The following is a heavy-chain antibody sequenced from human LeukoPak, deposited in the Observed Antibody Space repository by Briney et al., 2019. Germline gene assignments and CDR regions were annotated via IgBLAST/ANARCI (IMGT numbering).Heavy chain of an antibody. J-gene: IGHJ6*02. Sequence: GGSLRLSCAASGFTFNNYDMHWVRQAPGKGLEWVAVISYDGSNKYYADSVKGRFTISRDNSKNMVYLQVNSLRGEDTAVYYCAQDGYGMDVWGQGTTVTVSS. CDR2: ISYDGSNK. CDR3: AQDGYGMDV. V-gene: IGHV3-30*18. CDR1: GFTFNNYD.